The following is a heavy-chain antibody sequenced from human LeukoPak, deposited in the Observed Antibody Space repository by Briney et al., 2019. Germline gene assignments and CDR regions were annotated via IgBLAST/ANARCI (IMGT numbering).Heavy chain of an antibody. CDR3: VRVHYSSGSLSSWFDH. CDR2: IYYSGST. D-gene: IGHD3-10*01. V-gene: IGHV4-59*12. Sequence: SETLSLTCTVSGGSISNYYWSWIRQPPGKGLEWIGYIYYSGSTNYNPSLKSRVTMSVDTSKNQFSLKLSSVTAADTAIYYCVRVHYSSGSLSSWFDHWGRGILVTVSS. J-gene: IGHJ5*02. CDR1: GGSISNYY.